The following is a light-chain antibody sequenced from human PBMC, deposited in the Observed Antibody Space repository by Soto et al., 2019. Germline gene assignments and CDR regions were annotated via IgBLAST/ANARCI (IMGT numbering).Light chain of an antibody. V-gene: IGKV1-5*01. CDR3: QQYNTYSQERT. Sequence: DIQMTQSPSTLSAFVGDRVTITCRASQSIGRWLAWYQQKPGKAPKLLIYDASSLESGVPSRFSGSGSGTEFTLTISSLQPDDFATYYCQQYNTYSQERTFGQGTNV. CDR1: QSIGRW. J-gene: IGKJ1*01. CDR2: DAS.